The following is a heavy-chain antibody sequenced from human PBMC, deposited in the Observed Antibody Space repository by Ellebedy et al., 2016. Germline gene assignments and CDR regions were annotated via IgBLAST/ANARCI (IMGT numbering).Heavy chain of an antibody. J-gene: IGHJ5*02. V-gene: IGHV3-53*01. Sequence: GGSLRLSCVVSGFTVSSNYMSWVRHAPGKGLEWVSVIYSGGTTNYADPVKGRFIISRDTSKNTLYLQMNSLRAEDTAVYYCATRISEGAWGQGTLVTVSS. CDR2: IYSGGTT. CDR3: ATRISEGA. D-gene: IGHD2-21*01. CDR1: GFTVSSNY.